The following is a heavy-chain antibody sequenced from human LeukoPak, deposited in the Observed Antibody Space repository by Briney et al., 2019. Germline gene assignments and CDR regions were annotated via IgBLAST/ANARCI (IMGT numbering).Heavy chain of an antibody. CDR2: MNPNSGNT. V-gene: IGHV1-8*01. CDR3: ARSGLLLRFLEWLSLDV. D-gene: IGHD3-3*01. CDR1: GYTFTSYD. Sequence: ASVKVSCKASGYTFTSYDINWVRQAAGQGVEWMGWMNPNSGNTGYAQKFQGRVTMTRNTSISTAYMELSSLRSEDTAVYYCARSGLLLRFLEWLSLDVWGKGTTVTVSS. J-gene: IGHJ6*04.